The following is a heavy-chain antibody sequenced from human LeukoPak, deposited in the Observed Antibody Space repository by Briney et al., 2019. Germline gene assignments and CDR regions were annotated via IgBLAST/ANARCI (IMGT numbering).Heavy chain of an antibody. J-gene: IGHJ3*02. CDR1: GFTPSSYT. CDR3: ARDRSWYYYDSSGYHPSDAFDI. Sequence: GGSLRLSCAGSGFTPSSYTMNWVRQAPGKGLEWVASISGRGDFMYYADSLKGRFTISRDNAKNSLYLQMNSLRAEDTAVYYCARDRSWYYYDSSGYHPSDAFDIWGQGTMVTVSS. D-gene: IGHD3-22*01. CDR2: ISGRGDFM. V-gene: IGHV3-21*01.